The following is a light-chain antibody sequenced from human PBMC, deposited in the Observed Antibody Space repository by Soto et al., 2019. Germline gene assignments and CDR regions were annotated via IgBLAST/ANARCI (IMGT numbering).Light chain of an antibody. Sequence: QAVVTQPASVSGSPGQSITISCTGTSSDVGAYNYVSWYQQHPGKAPKLMIYDVSDRPSGVSNRFSGSKSGNTASLTISGLQAEDEDHYYCSSYTYSSTIIFGGGTKLTVL. CDR2: DVS. CDR3: SSYTYSSTII. CDR1: SSDVGAYNY. J-gene: IGLJ2*01. V-gene: IGLV2-14*01.